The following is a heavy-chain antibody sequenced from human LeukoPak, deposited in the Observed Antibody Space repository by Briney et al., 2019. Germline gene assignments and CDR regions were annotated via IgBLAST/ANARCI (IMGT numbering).Heavy chain of an antibody. V-gene: IGHV1-2*02. J-gene: IGHJ4*02. D-gene: IGHD5-24*01. Sequence: ASVRVSCKASGYTFTGYYMHWVRQAPGQGLEWMGWINPNSGGTNYAQKFQGRVTMTRDTSISTAYMELDSLRSDDTAIYYCARSFFPRGGYNAAHYWGQGTLVIVSS. CDR3: ARSFFPRGGYNAAHY. CDR1: GYTFTGYY. CDR2: INPNSGGT.